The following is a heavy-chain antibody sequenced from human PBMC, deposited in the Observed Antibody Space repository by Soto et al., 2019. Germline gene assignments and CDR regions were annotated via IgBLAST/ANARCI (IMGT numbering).Heavy chain of an antibody. Sequence: EVQLLESGGGLVQPGGSLRLPCAASGFTFSSYAMSWVRQAPGKGLEWVSASSGSGGSTYYADSVKGRFTISRDNSKNTLYLQMNSRRSEDMAVYYCAKGGYWSGYSGYDLHAFDIWGQGTMFTVSS. CDR2: SSGSGGST. D-gene: IGHD2-15*01. CDR1: GFTFSSYA. V-gene: IGHV3-23*01. CDR3: AKGGYWSGYSGYDLHAFDI. J-gene: IGHJ3*02.